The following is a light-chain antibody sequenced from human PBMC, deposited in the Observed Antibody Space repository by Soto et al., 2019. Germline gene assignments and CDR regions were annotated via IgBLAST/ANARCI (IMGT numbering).Light chain of an antibody. J-gene: IGLJ2*01. CDR3: QSYDSSLSVV. V-gene: IGLV1-40*01. Sequence: QSVLTQPPSESGAPGQRVTISCTGSSSNIGAGYDVHWYQQLPGTAPKRLIYGNSNRPSGVPDRFSGSKSGTSASLAITGLQAEDEADYYCQSYDSSLSVVFGGGTKVTVL. CDR1: SSNIGAGYD. CDR2: GNS.